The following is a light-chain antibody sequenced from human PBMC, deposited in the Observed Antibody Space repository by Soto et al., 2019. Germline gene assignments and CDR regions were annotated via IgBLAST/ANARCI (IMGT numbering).Light chain of an antibody. CDR2: EIS. Sequence: SVLTQPASVSGSPGQSITISCTGTSSDVGGYNYGSWYQQHPGKAPNLMIYEISNRPTGVSNRFSGSKSGNTASLPLSGLQAEDEAYYYCSSSTSSSTYLFGTGTTVPVL. J-gene: IGLJ1*01. V-gene: IGLV2-14*01. CDR3: SSSTSSSTYL. CDR1: SSDVGGYNY.